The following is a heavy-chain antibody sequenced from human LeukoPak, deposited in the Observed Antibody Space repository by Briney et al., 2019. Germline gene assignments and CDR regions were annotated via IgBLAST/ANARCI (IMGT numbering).Heavy chain of an antibody. CDR1: GGSISSYY. CDR2: IYYSGST. J-gene: IGHJ4*02. V-gene: IGHV4-59*01. Sequence: SETLSLTCTVSGGSISSYYWSWIRQPPGKGLEWIGYIYYSGSTNYNPSLKSRVTISVDTSKNQFSLKLSSVTAADTAVYYCARGTHAGSLNYWGQGTLVTVSS. CDR3: ARGTHAGSLNY. D-gene: IGHD3-10*01.